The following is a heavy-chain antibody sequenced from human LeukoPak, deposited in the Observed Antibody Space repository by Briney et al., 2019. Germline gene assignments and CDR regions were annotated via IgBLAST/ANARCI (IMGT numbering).Heavy chain of an antibody. CDR2: INPNSGGT. J-gene: IGHJ4*02. CDR1: GYTFTGYY. Sequence: ASVKVSCKASGYTFTGYYMHWLRQAPGQGLEWMGWINPNSGGTNYAQKFQGRVTMTRDTSISTAYMELSKLRSDDTAVYYCARDLGFLEWLLYNYWGQETLVTVSS. V-gene: IGHV1-2*02. D-gene: IGHD3-3*01. CDR3: ARDLGFLEWLLYNY.